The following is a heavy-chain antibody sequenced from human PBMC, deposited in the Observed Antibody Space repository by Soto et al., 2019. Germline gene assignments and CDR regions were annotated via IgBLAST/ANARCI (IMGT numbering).Heavy chain of an antibody. J-gene: IGHJ4*02. Sequence: EVQLVESGGGLVQPGGSLRLSCAASGFTLSNYVMNWVRQAPGKGLEWISCIGSSSVTIFHADSVKGRFTISRDSAKKSLYLHMNSLRADDTAMYYCASVHSSGWPSFFDYWGLGTLVSVSS. D-gene: IGHD6-19*01. V-gene: IGHV3-48*01. CDR1: GFTLSNYV. CDR3: ASVHSSGWPSFFDY. CDR2: IGSSSVTI.